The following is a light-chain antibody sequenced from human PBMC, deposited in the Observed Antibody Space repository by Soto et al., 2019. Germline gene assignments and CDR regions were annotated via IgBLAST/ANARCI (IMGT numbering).Light chain of an antibody. J-gene: IGKJ1*01. V-gene: IGKV1-5*01. CDR2: DVS. Sequence: DIQMTQSPSTLSASVGDRVTITCRASQSISTWLAWYQQKPGKAPKALIYDVSSLGSGVPSRFSGSGSGTEFTLTISSLQPDDFATYYCQQYKSYWTFGQGTKV. CDR3: QQYKSYWT. CDR1: QSISTW.